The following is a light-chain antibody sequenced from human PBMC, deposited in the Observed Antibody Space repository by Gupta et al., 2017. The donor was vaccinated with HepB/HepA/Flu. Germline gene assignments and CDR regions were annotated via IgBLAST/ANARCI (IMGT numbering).Light chain of an antibody. J-gene: IGLJ2*01. Sequence: SVLTQPPSVSAAPGQKVTLSCSGSSSNIGNNYVSWYQQLPGTAPKLLIYDNNKRPSGIPDRFSGSKSGTSATLGITGLQTGDEADYYCGTWDSSLSAVVFGGGTKLTVL. CDR2: DNN. V-gene: IGLV1-51*01. CDR1: SSNIGNNY. CDR3: GTWDSSLSAVV.